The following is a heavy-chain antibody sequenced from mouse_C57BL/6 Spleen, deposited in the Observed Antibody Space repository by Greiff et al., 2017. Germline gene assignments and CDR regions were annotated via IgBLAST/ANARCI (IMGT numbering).Heavy chain of an antibody. Sequence: EVKLEESGPGMVKPSQSLSLTCTVTGYSITSGYDWHWIRHFPGNKLEWMGYISYSGSTNYNPSLKSRISITHDTSKNHFFLKLNSVTTEDTATYYCARGLRGGLFDYWGQGTTLTVSS. J-gene: IGHJ2*01. CDR1: GYSITSGYD. CDR3: ARGLRGGLFDY. CDR2: ISYSGST. D-gene: IGHD1-1*01. V-gene: IGHV3-1*01.